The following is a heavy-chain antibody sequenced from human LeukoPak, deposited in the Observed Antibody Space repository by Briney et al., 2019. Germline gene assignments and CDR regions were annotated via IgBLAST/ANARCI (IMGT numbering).Heavy chain of an antibody. D-gene: IGHD6-13*01. Sequence: GRSLRLSCAASGFTFDDYAMHWVRQAPGKGLEWVSGISWNSGSIGYADSVKGRFTISRDNAKNSLYLQMNSLRAEDTALYYCAKDLIAAAGMVCYYYGMDVWGQGTTVTVSS. CDR1: GFTFDDYA. J-gene: IGHJ6*02. CDR3: AKDLIAAAGMVCYYYGMDV. CDR2: ISWNSGSI. V-gene: IGHV3-9*01.